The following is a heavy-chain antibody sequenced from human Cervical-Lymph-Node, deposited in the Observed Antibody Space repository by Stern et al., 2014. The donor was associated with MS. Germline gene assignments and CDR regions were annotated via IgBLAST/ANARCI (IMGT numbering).Heavy chain of an antibody. CDR3: AREGGNTAEYFQH. CDR1: GFTFSSSD. CDR2: IWYDGSNR. Sequence: VQLEESGGGVVQPGRSLRLSCAASGFTFSSSDMHWVRQAPGKGLERLAIIWYDGSNRYYADSVKGRFTISRDNSKNTLYLQMNSLRAEDTAVYYCAREGGNTAEYFQHWGQGTLVTVSS. V-gene: IGHV3-33*01. J-gene: IGHJ1*01. D-gene: IGHD4-23*01.